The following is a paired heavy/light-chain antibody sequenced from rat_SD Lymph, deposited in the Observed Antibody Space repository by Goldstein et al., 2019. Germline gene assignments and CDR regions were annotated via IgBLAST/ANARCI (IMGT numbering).Heavy chain of an antibody. J-gene: IGHJ3*01. CDR2: ISSSSSYI. V-gene: IGHV5-34*01. CDR1: GFTFSNYG. D-gene: IGHD1-12*02. Sequence: EVQLVESGGGLVQPGRSLKLSCLASGFTFSNYGMNWIRQAPGKGLEWVASISSSSSYIYYADTVKGRFTISRDNAKNTLYLQMTSLRSEDTALYYCARPNYYDGTYYFYWFAYWGQGTLVTVSS. CDR3: ARPNYYDGTYYFYWFAY.
Light chain of an antibody. J-gene: IGKJ5*01. CDR2: YAS. CDR3: QQSYSLPLT. CDR1: QGISTS. V-gene: IGKV5S2*01. Sequence: DIVLTQSPATLSVTPGESVSLSCRASQGISTSIHWYQQKSNESPRLLIKYASQSISGIPSRFSGSGSGTDFTLSINRVESEDFSVYYCQQSYSLPLTFGSGTKLEIK.